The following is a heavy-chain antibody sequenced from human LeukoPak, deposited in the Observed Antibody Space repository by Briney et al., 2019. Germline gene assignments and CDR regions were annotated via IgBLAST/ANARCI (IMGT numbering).Heavy chain of an antibody. D-gene: IGHD4-17*01. Sequence: GGSLRLSCAASGFTFSSYAMTWVRQAPGKGLEWVSAIGGRGGRTYYADSVKGRFTISRDNSKNTLYLQMNSLRGEDTAVYFCAKPLHDYADSYFDYWGQGTLVTVSS. V-gene: IGHV3-23*01. CDR3: AKPLHDYADSYFDY. CDR2: IGGRGGRT. J-gene: IGHJ4*02. CDR1: GFTFSSYA.